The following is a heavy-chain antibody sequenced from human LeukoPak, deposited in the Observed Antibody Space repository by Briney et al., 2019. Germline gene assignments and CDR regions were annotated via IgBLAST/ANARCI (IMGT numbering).Heavy chain of an antibody. Sequence: PETLSLTCTVSGGSISSYYWSWIRQPAGKGLEWIGRIYSSGSTNYNPSLKSRVTMSVDTSKNQFSLKLSSVTAADTAVYYCARDDYGSGSYYYYYMDVWGKGTTVTVSS. J-gene: IGHJ6*03. V-gene: IGHV4-4*07. D-gene: IGHD3-10*01. CDR1: GGSISSYY. CDR2: IYSSGST. CDR3: ARDDYGSGSYYYYYMDV.